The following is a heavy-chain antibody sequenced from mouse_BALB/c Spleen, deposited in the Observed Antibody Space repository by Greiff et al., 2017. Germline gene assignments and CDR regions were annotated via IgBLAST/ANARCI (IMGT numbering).Heavy chain of an antibody. V-gene: IGHV1-7*01. CDR2: INPSTGYT. J-gene: IGHJ2*01. D-gene: IGHD5-5*01. Sequence: QVQLQQSGAELAKPGASVKMSCKASGYTFTSYWMHWVKQRPGQGLEWIGYINPSTGYTEYNQKFKDKATLTADKSSSTAYMQLSSLTSEDSAVYYCARNSPLLTDTDYWGQGTTLTVSS. CDR1: GYTFTSYW. CDR3: ARNSPLLTDTDY.